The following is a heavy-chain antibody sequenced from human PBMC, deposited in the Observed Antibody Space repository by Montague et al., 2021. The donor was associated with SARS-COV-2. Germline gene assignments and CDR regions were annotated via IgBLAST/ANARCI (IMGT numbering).Heavy chain of an antibody. V-gene: IGHV4-61*01. D-gene: IGHD3-3*01. Sequence: SETLSLTCTVSGGSVSSGSYYWSWIRQPPGKGLEWIGYIYYSGSTNYNPSLKSRVTISVDTSKNQFSLKLSSVTAADTAVYYCARHGGVNEFDPWGQGTLVSVSS. CDR1: GGSVSSGSYY. CDR2: IYYSGST. CDR3: ARHGGVNEFDP. J-gene: IGHJ5*02.